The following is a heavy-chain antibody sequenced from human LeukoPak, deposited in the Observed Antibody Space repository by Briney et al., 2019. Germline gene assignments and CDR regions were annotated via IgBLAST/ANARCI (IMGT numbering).Heavy chain of an antibody. CDR1: GFTFSTYW. V-gene: IGHV3-74*01. Sequence: PGGSLRLSCAASGFTFSTYWMHWVRQAPGKGLMWVSRINTDGSSTTYADSVKGRFTISRDNAKNTLYLQMNSLRAEDTAVYYCASPPSVYSSSILFDYWGQGTLVTVSS. J-gene: IGHJ4*02. CDR2: INTDGSST. CDR3: ASPPSVYSSSILFDY. D-gene: IGHD6-6*01.